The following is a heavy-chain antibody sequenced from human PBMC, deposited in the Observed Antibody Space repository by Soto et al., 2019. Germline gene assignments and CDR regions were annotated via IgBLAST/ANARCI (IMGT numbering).Heavy chain of an antibody. CDR2: IYYSGST. CDR3: ARGEDDSSSWYPHYYMDV. Sequence: SETLSLTCTVSGGSISSYYWSWIRQPPGKGLEWIGYIYYSGSTNYNPSLKSRVTISVDTSKNQFSLKLSSVTAADTAVYYCARGEDDSSSWYPHYYMDVWGKGTTVTVSS. J-gene: IGHJ6*03. CDR1: GGSISSYY. D-gene: IGHD6-13*01. V-gene: IGHV4-59*01.